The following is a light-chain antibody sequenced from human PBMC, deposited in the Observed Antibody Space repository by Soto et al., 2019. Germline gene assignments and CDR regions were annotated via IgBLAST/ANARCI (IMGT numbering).Light chain of an antibody. V-gene: IGKV1-5*01. CDR2: DVS. CDR1: QSLTGR. Sequence: DIQMTQSPSTLSASIGDRVTLTCRASQSLTGRLAWYQQKPGRPPKLLIYDVSILASGFPSRFSGSESGTDFILTSSSLRPDDFATFYGQQYKDYPYTFGQGTKLDI. J-gene: IGKJ2*01. CDR3: QQYKDYPYT.